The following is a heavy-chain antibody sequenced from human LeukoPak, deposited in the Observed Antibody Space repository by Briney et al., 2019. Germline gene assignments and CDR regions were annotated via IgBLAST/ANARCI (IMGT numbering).Heavy chain of an antibody. Sequence: GGSLRLSCAASGFTFSNYAMSWVRQAPGKGLEWVSSIGESGGSTYYADSVKGWFTISRDNSKNTLFLQMYSLRVEDTAVYYCARDPSEYSSSWYLGDYWGQGTLVTVSS. V-gene: IGHV3-23*01. CDR1: GFTFSNYA. J-gene: IGHJ4*02. CDR2: IGESGGST. D-gene: IGHD6-13*01. CDR3: ARDPSEYSSSWYLGDY.